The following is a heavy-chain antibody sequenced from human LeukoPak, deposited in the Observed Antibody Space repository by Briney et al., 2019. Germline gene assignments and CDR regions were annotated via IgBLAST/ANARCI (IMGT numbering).Heavy chain of an antibody. Sequence: GGSLRLSCAASGFTFSSYSMNWVRQAPGKGLEWVSSISSSSNYIFYADSVRGRFTISRDNAKNSLYLQMNSLRAEDTAVYYCARDHGSSGYCSSTTCRGNAFDIWGQGTMVTASS. D-gene: IGHD2-2*01. J-gene: IGHJ3*02. V-gene: IGHV3-21*01. CDR1: GFTFSSYS. CDR2: ISSSSNYI. CDR3: ARDHGSSGYCSSTTCRGNAFDI.